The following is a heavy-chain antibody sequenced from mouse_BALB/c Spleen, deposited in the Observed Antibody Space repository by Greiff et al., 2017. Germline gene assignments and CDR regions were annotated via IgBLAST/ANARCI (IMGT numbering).Heavy chain of an antibody. CDR2: IDPSDSET. CDR3: ARWEYFDV. V-gene: IGHV1-69*02. D-gene: IGHD4-1*01. CDR1: GYTFTSYW. J-gene: IGHJ1*01. Sequence: VQLQQSGAELVKPGAPVKLSCKASGYTFTSYWMNWVKQRPGRGLEWIGRIDPSDSETHYNQKFKDKATLTVDKSSSTAYIQLSSLTSEDSAVYYCARWEYFDVWGAGTTVTVSS.